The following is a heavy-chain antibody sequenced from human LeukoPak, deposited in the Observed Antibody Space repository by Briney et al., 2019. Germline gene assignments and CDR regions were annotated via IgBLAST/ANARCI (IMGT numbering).Heavy chain of an antibody. Sequence: SVKVSCKASGGTFSSYAISWVRQAPGQGLEWMGGIIPIFGTANYAQKFQGRVTITADKSTSTAYMELSSLRSEDTAVYYCARDVRWLATFDYWGQGTLVTVSS. V-gene: IGHV1-69*06. D-gene: IGHD5-24*01. J-gene: IGHJ4*02. CDR2: IIPIFGTA. CDR3: ARDVRWLATFDY. CDR1: GGTFSSYA.